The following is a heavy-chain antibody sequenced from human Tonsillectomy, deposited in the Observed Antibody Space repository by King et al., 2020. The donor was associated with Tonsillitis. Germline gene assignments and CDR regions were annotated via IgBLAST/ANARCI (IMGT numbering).Heavy chain of an antibody. CDR2: ISSSSSYI. CDR1: GITFSSYS. CDR3: ARDYSGYDSVSAFDI. D-gene: IGHD5-12*01. Sequence: VQLVESGGGLVKPGGSLRLSCAASGITFSSYSMNWVRQAPGKGLEWVSSISSSSSYIYYADSVKGRFTISRDNAKNSLYLQMNSLRAEDTAVYYCARDYSGYDSVSAFDIWGQGKMVTVSS. V-gene: IGHV3-21*01. J-gene: IGHJ3*02.